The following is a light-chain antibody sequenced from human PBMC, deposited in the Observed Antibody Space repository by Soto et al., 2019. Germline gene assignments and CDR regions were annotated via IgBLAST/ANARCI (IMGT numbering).Light chain of an antibody. CDR2: WAS. CDR3: QQYYSPPYT. Sequence: DIVMTQSPDSLAVSLGERATINCKSSQSVLYSSNNKNYLGWYQQKSGQTPKLLIYWASNRDSGVPDRFSGRGSGTDFTLTISSLQAEDVAVYYCQQYYSPPYTFGQGTRLEIK. J-gene: IGKJ2*01. CDR1: QSVLYSSNNKNY. V-gene: IGKV4-1*01.